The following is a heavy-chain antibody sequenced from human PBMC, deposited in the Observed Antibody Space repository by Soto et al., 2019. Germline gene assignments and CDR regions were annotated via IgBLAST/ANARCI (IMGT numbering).Heavy chain of an antibody. CDR3: ARVGDYVWGSYRYTRKYYYYGMDV. CDR2: MNPNSGNT. J-gene: IGHJ6*02. V-gene: IGHV1-8*01. Sequence: ASVKVSCKASGYTFTSYDINWVRQATGHGLEWMGWMNPNSGNTGYAQKFQGRVTMTRNTSISTAYMELSSLRSEDTAVYYCARVGDYVWGSYRYTRKYYYYGMDVWGQGTTVTVSS. D-gene: IGHD3-16*02. CDR1: GYTFTSYD.